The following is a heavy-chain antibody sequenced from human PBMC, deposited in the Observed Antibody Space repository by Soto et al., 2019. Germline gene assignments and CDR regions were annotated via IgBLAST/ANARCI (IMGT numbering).Heavy chain of an antibody. CDR3: ARGRGLDV. CDR2: IKPDGTEK. Sequence: EVPVVESGGDLVQPGGSLRLSCAASGFTFSNFWMTWVRQTPGKGLEWVANIKPDGTEKYYVDSVKGRFTVSRDNAKNSLDLQMNSLRVEDTAVYYCARGRGLDVRGQGTTVTVSS. CDR1: GFTFSNFW. V-gene: IGHV3-7*04. J-gene: IGHJ6*02.